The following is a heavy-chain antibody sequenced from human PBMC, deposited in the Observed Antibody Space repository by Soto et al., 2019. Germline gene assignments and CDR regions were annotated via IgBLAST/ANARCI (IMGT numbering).Heavy chain of an antibody. CDR1: GGSISSFC. Sequence: QLQESGPGLVKPSETLSLTCTVSGGSISSFCWSWIRQPPGQGLEWIGYICTGGTTKYNSSLKSRVTMSVDTSKTQFSLKLTSVTAADTAVYYCARVGSKSFYYATDVWGQGTTVTVSS. CDR2: ICTGGTT. J-gene: IGHJ6*02. V-gene: IGHV4-4*09. D-gene: IGHD4-4*01. CDR3: ARVGSKSFYYATDV.